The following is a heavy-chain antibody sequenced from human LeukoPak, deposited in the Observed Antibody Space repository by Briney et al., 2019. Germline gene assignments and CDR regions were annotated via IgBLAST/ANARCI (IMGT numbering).Heavy chain of an antibody. D-gene: IGHD3-10*01. CDR3: AREIFGSGSYPDF. CDR1: GGSFSGYY. J-gene: IGHJ4*02. V-gene: IGHV4-34*01. Sequence: KPSETLSLTCAVYGGSFSGYYWSWIRQPPGKGLEWIGEITHSGSTNYNPSLKSRVTISVDTSKKQFSLKLSSVTAEDTAVYYCAREIFGSGSYPDFWGQGTLVTVSS. CDR2: ITHSGST.